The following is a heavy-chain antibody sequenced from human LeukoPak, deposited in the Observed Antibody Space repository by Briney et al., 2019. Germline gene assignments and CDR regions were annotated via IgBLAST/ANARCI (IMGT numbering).Heavy chain of an antibody. CDR2: IKQDGSEK. CDR3: ARDYYDILTGSRVGFDY. J-gene: IGHJ4*02. D-gene: IGHD3-9*01. CDR1: GFTFSSYW. Sequence: GGSLRLSCAASGFTFSSYWMGWVRQAPGKGLEWVANIKQDGSEKYYVDSVKGRFTISRDNAKNSLYLQMNSLRAEDTAVYYCARDYYDILTGSRVGFDYWGQGTLVTVSS. V-gene: IGHV3-7*01.